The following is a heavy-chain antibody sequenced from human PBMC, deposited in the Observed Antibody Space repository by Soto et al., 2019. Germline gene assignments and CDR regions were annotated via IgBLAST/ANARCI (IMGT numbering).Heavy chain of an antibody. V-gene: IGHV4-31*03. CDR3: ATQLRGGVWHYMDV. Sequence: QVQLQESGPGLVKPSQTLSLTCTVSGGSISSGGYYWSWIRQHPGKGLEWIGYIYYSGSTYYNPSLKSRVTIAVDTSKNQFSLKLSSVTAADTAVYYCATQLRGGVWHYMDVWGKGTTVTVSS. CDR1: GGSISSGGYY. CDR2: IYYSGST. D-gene: IGHD1-1*01. J-gene: IGHJ6*03.